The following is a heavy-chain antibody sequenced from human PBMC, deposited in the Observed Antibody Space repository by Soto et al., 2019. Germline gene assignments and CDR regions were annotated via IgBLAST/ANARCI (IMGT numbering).Heavy chain of an antibody. J-gene: IGHJ5*02. CDR3: ARVRYCSGGSCYPRFDP. CDR2: IYYSGST. CDR1: GGSISSGGYY. V-gene: IGHV4-31*03. D-gene: IGHD2-15*01. Sequence: QVQLQESGPGLVKPSQTLSLTCTVSGGSISSGGYYWSWIRQHPGKGLEWIGYIYYSGSTYYNPSLKSRVTISADTSKNQFSLKLSSVTAADTAVYYCARVRYCSGGSCYPRFDPWGQGTLVTVSS.